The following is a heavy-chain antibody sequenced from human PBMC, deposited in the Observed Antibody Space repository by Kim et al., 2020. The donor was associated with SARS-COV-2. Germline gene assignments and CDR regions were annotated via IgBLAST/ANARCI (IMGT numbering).Heavy chain of an antibody. J-gene: IGHJ6*03. V-gene: IGHV4-59*08. CDR2: IYYSGPT. CDR1: GGSISGYY. Sequence: SETLSLTCTVSGGSISGYYWSWVRQPPGKGLEWVGYIYYSGPTNYYPSLKSRVTISVDTSKNQFSLKLSSVTAADTAVYYCAIHGGRGGSYRYYHMDVWG. D-gene: IGHD3-16*02. CDR3: AIHGGRGGSYRYYHMDV.